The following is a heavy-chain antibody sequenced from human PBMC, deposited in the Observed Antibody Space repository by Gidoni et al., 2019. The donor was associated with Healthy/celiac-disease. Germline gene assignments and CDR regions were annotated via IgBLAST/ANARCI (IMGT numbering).Heavy chain of an antibody. V-gene: IGHV4-39*01. CDR3: ARQLSGYDKPGDY. J-gene: IGHJ4*02. D-gene: IGHD5-12*01. CDR2: IYYSGST. CDR1: GGSISSSRYY. Sequence: QLQLQESGPGLVKPSETLSLTCTVSGGSISSSRYYWGWIRQPPGKGREWIGSIYYSGSTYYNPSLNSRVTISVDTSKNQFSLKLSSVTAADTAVYYCARQLSGYDKPGDYWGQGTLVTVSS.